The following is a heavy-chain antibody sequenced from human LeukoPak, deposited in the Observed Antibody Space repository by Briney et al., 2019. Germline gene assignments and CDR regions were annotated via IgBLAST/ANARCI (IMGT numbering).Heavy chain of an antibody. CDR3: TKSRISFSGQADH. V-gene: IGHV3-23*01. CDR2: FSGHGGST. J-gene: IGHJ4*02. Sequence: GCSLRLSCAASGFTFSSYAMGWLRQAPGKGLEWVSGFSGHGGSTYYADSVKGRFTSSRDNAKNSLYLQMNSLRAEDTAVYYCTKSRISFSGQADHWGQGTLVTVSS. D-gene: IGHD5-12*01. CDR1: GFTFSSYA.